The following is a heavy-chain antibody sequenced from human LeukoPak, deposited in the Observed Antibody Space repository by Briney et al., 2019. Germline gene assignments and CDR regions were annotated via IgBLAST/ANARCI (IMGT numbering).Heavy chain of an antibody. Sequence: PSETLSLTCTVSGGSISSSSYYWGWIRQPPGKGLEWIGSIYYSGSTYYNPSLKSRVTISVDTSKNQFSLKLSPVTAADTAVYYCARLNSYYFDYWGQGNLVTVSS. CDR1: GGSISSSSYY. CDR3: ARLNSYYFDY. J-gene: IGHJ4*02. CDR2: IYYSGST. V-gene: IGHV4-39*01. D-gene: IGHD5-18*01.